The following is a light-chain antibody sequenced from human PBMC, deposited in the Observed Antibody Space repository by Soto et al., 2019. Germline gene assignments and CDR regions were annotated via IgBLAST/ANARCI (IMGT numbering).Light chain of an antibody. Sequence: QSALTQPASVSGSPGQSITISCTGTSSDVGGYNYVSWYQQHPGKAPKVMIYEVSNRPSGVSNRFSGSKSGNTASLTISGLQAEDEADYYCCSYTNTNTLVFGTGTKVTVL. J-gene: IGLJ1*01. CDR1: SSDVGGYNY. CDR3: CSYTNTNTLV. V-gene: IGLV2-14*01. CDR2: EVS.